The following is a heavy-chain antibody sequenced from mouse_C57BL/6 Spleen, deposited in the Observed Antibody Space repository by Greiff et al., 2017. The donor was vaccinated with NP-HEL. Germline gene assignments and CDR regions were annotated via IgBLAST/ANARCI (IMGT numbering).Heavy chain of an antibody. CDR2: INPSSGYT. CDR1: GYTFTSYT. V-gene: IGHV1-4*01. D-gene: IGHD1-1*01. Sequence: VQLQQSGAELARPGASVKMSCKASGYTFTSYTMHWVKQRPGQGLEWIGYINPSSGYTKYNQKFKDKATLTADKSSSTAYMQLSSLTSEDSAVYYCARQDNYYGSSPLGAMDYWGQGTSVTVSS. J-gene: IGHJ4*01. CDR3: ARQDNYYGSSPLGAMDY.